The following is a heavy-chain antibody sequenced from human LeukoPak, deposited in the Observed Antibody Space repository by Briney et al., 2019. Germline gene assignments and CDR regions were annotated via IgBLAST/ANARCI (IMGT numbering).Heavy chain of an antibody. J-gene: IGHJ4*02. V-gene: IGHV3-20*04. Sequence: GGSLRLSCAASGFTFDDYGMSWVRQAPGKGLEWVSGINWNGGSTGYADSVKGRFTISRDNAKNSLYLQMNSLRAEDTAVYYCARDPHYYDSSGTPEVDDYWGQGTLVTVSS. CDR2: INWNGGST. D-gene: IGHD3-22*01. CDR3: ARDPHYYDSSGTPEVDDY. CDR1: GFTFDDYG.